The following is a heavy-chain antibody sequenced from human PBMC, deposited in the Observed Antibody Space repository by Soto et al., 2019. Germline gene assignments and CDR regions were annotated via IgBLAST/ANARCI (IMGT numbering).Heavy chain of an antibody. V-gene: IGHV3-23*01. CDR2: ITATGDRT. Sequence: GGSLRLSCADPGFSFSTYSMSWVRQTPGKGLEWVSAITATGDRTYYADSVTGRFTISRDNSKKTHYLQMTSLRAEDTAMYYCATMNGYFEYWGKGT. J-gene: IGHJ4*02. D-gene: IGHD3-22*01. CDR1: GFSFSTYS. CDR3: ATMNGYFEY.